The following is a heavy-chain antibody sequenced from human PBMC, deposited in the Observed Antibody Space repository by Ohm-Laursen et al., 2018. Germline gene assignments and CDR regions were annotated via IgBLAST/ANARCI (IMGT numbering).Heavy chain of an antibody. D-gene: IGHD3-22*01. J-gene: IGHJ4*02. CDR1: GFTFSSYG. CDR3: AKDPADYYDSSGYPDY. Sequence: SLRLSCAAFGFTFSSYGMHWVRQAPGKGLEWVAVISYDGSNKYYADSVKGRFTISRDNSKNTLYLQMNSLRAEDTAVYYCAKDPADYYDSSGYPDYWGQGTLVTVSS. V-gene: IGHV3-30*18. CDR2: ISYDGSNK.